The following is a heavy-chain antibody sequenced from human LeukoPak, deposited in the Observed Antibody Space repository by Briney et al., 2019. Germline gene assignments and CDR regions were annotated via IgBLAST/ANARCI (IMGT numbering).Heavy chain of an antibody. J-gene: IGHJ3*02. CDR1: GGSFSGYY. D-gene: IGHD2-15*01. Sequence: KPSETPSLTCAVYGGSFSGYYWSWIRQPPGKGLEWIGEINHSGSTNYNPSLKSRVTISVDTSKNQFSLKLSSVTAADTAVYYCARVNGYCSGGSGYDAFDIWGQGTMVTVSS. CDR2: INHSGST. V-gene: IGHV4-34*01. CDR3: ARVNGYCSGGSGYDAFDI.